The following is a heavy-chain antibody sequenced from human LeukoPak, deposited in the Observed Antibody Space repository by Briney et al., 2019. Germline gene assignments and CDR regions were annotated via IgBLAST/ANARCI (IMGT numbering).Heavy chain of an antibody. CDR1: GGSFSGYY. Sequence: TSETLSLTCAVYGGSFSGYYWSWIRQPPGKGLEWIGEINHSGSTNCNPSLKSRVTISVDTSKNQFSLKLSSVTAADTAVYYCARGPGGSSSWYLGRSMDVWGQGTTVTVSS. J-gene: IGHJ6*02. V-gene: IGHV4-34*01. CDR2: INHSGST. D-gene: IGHD6-13*01. CDR3: ARGPGGSSSWYLGRSMDV.